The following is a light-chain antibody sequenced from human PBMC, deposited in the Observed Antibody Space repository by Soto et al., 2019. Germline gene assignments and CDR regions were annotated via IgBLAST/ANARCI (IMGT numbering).Light chain of an antibody. J-gene: IGKJ1*01. CDR1: QDISNY. V-gene: IGKV1-33*01. CDR2: DAS. CDR3: QQYDNLPTWT. Sequence: DIQMTQSPSSLSASVGDRVTITCQASQDISNYLNWYQQKPGKAPKLLIYDASNLETGVPSRFSGSGSGTDFTFTISSLQPEDIATYYCQQYDNLPTWTSGQGTKVEIK.